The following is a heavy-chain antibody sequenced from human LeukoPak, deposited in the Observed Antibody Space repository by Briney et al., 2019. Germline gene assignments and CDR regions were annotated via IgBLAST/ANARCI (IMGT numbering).Heavy chain of an antibody. CDR1: GGTFSSYA. V-gene: IGHV1-69*06. CDR3: ARTILYRNWFDP. J-gene: IGHJ5*02. D-gene: IGHD2-8*01. CDR2: IIPIFGTA. Sequence: SVKVSCKASGGTFSSYAISWVRQAPGQGPEWMGGIIPIFGTANYAQKFQGRVTITADKSTSTAYKELSSLRSEDTAVYYCARTILYRNWFDPWGQGTLVTVSS.